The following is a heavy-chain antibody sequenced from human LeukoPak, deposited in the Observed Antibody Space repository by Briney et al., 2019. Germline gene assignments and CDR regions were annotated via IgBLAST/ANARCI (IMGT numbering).Heavy chain of an antibody. CDR2: IWYDVSVK. V-gene: IGHV3-33*06. D-gene: IGHD1-7*01. Sequence: GGSLRLSCAASGFIFSSYGMHWVRQAPGKGLEWVAVIWYDVSVKYYADSVKGRFTVSRDNYKKTLYLQMDSLRAEDTAVYYCAKDARVRDWNYAQYYYYMDVWGKGTTVTVSS. CDR3: AKDARVRDWNYAQYYYYMDV. J-gene: IGHJ6*03. CDR1: GFIFSSYG.